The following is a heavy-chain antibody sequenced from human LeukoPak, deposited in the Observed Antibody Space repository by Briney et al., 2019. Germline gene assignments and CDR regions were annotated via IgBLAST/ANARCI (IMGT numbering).Heavy chain of an antibody. Sequence: SETLSLTCTVSGGSISSYYWSWIRQPPGKGLEWIGYIYYSGSTNYNPSLKSRVTISVDTSKNQFSLKLSSVTAADTAVYYCARAPRSWYSSSSSGSLFDYWGQGTLVTVSS. V-gene: IGHV4-59*01. J-gene: IGHJ4*02. CDR3: ARAPRSWYSSSSSGSLFDY. CDR2: IYYSGST. D-gene: IGHD6-6*01. CDR1: GGSISSYY.